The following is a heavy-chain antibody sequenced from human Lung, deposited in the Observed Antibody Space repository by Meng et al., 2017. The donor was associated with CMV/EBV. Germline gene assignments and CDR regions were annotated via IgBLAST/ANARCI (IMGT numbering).Heavy chain of an antibody. V-gene: IGHV3-11*01. D-gene: IGHD4-17*01. J-gene: IGHJ4*02. CDR1: GFTLSDYY. CDR2: ISSSGNTI. CDR3: VREDYGDYFFDT. Sequence: SCAASGFTLSDYYVSWIRQAPGKGLEWLSYISSSGNTIHYADSVKGRFIISRDTPKNSVYLQMNSLRAEDTAVYYCVREDYGDYFFDTWGQGTLVTVSS.